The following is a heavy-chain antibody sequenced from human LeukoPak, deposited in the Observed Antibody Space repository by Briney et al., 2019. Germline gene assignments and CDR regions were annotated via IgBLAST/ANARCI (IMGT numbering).Heavy chain of an antibody. V-gene: IGHV1-69*13. D-gene: IGHD3-22*01. CDR2: IIPIFGTP. CDR1: GGTFSSYA. J-gene: IGHJ3*02. CDR3: ARGNMIVVVPDAFDI. Sequence: ASVKLSCKASGGTFSSYAISWVRQAPGQGLEWMGGIIPIFGTPNYAQKFQGRGTITADESTSTAYMELCSLRSEDTAVYYCARGNMIVVVPDAFDIWGQGTMVTVSS.